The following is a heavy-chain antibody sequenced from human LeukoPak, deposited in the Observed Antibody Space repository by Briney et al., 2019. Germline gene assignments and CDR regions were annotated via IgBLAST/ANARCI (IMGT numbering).Heavy chain of an antibody. Sequence: ASVKVSCKLSGDTLTELSMHWVRQSPGKGLEWMGGFVSEDGETIYAQKFQGRVTMTEDTSTDTAYMELSSLRSDDTAVYFCATLPRGHLFDSWGQGTLVTVSS. V-gene: IGHV1-24*01. CDR2: FVSEDGET. CDR3: ATLPRGHLFDS. J-gene: IGHJ4*02. CDR1: GDTLTELS. D-gene: IGHD3-10*01.